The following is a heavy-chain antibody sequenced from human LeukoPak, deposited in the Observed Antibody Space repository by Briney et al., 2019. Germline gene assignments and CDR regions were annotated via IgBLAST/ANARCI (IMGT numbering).Heavy chain of an antibody. J-gene: IGHJ4*02. CDR3: ARGRGGNRGLLIRAPKRGLDY. Sequence: SETLSLTCAVYGGSFSGYYWSWIRQPPGKGLEWIGEINHSGSTNYNPSLKSRVTISVDTSKNQFSLKLSSVTAADTAVYYCARGRGGNRGLLIRAPKRGLDYWGQGTLVTVSS. D-gene: IGHD4-23*01. CDR2: INHSGST. CDR1: GGSFSGYY. V-gene: IGHV4-34*01.